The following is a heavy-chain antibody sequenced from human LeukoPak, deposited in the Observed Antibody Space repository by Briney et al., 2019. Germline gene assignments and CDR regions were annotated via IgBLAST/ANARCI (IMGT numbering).Heavy chain of an antibody. J-gene: IGHJ3*02. D-gene: IGHD3-22*01. CDR1: GFTFSSYA. CDR2: ISGSGGST. Sequence: GGSLRLSCAASGFTFSSYAMSWVRQAPGKGLEWVSAISGSGGSTYYADSVKGRFTISRHNSKNTLYLKMNGLRAEDTAVYCCAKRYLFYYDNRRGDVALDIWARGTMVTVPS. V-gene: IGHV3-23*01. CDR3: AKRYLFYYDNRRGDVALDI.